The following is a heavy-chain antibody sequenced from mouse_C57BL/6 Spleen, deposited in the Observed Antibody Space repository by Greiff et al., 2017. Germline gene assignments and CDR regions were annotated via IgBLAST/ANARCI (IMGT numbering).Heavy chain of an antibody. CDR2: ISYDGSN. CDR3: ARDRTDYFDY. J-gene: IGHJ2*01. Sequence: DVQLQESGPGLVKPSQSLSLTCSVTGYSITSGYYWNWIRQFPGNKLEWMGYISYDGSNNYNPSLKNRISITRDTSKNQFFLKLNSVTTEDTATYYCARDRTDYFDYWGQGTTLTVSS. CDR1: GYSITSGYY. V-gene: IGHV3-6*01.